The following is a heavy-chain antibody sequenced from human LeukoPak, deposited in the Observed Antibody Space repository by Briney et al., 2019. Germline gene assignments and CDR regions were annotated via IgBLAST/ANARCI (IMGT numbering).Heavy chain of an antibody. CDR2: ISSSSNYI. D-gene: IGHD1-26*01. CDR3: ARTPLEINGGSYPNWFDP. CDR1: GFTFSTYS. V-gene: IGHV3-21*01. Sequence: GGSLRLSCAASGFTFSTYSMNWVRQAPGKGLEWVSSISSSSNYIYYADSVKGRFTISRDNAKNSLYLQMNSLRAEDTAVYYCARTPLEINGGSYPNWFDPWGQGTLVTVSS. J-gene: IGHJ5*02.